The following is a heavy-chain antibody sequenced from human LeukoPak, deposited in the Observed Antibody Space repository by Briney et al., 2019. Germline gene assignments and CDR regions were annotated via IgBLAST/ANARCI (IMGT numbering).Heavy chain of an antibody. J-gene: IGHJ5*02. V-gene: IGHV4-4*07. D-gene: IGHD2-2*01. CDR3: ARDGPIYCSSTSCGWFDP. CDR1: GGSISSYH. Sequence: SETLSLTCTVSGGSISSYHWSWIRQPAGKGLEWIGRIYTSGSTNYNPSLKSRVTMSVDTSKNQFSLKLSSVTAADTAVYYCARDGPIYCSSTSCGWFDPWGQGTLVTVSS. CDR2: IYTSGST.